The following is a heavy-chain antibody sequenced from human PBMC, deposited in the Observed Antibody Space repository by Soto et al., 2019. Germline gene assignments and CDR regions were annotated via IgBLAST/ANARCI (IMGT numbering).Heavy chain of an antibody. CDR1: GFTFSDYY. D-gene: IGHD6-19*01. CDR3: ARTVAVTSYFDY. Sequence: QVQLVESGGGLVKPGGSLRLSCAASGFTFSDYYMSWIRQAPGKGLEWVSYISSSSTYTNYADSVKGRFTTSRDNAKDSLYLQMNSLRAEDTAVYYCARTVAVTSYFDYWGQGALVTVSS. J-gene: IGHJ4*02. V-gene: IGHV3-11*05. CDR2: ISSSSTYT.